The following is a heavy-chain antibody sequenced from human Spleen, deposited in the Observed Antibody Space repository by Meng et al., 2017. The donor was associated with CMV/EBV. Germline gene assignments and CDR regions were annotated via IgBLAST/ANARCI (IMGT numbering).Heavy chain of an antibody. Sequence: SETLSLTCTVSGYSISSGYYWGWIRQPPGKGLEWIGYVYYRGSPDYSPSLKSRVRISVDTSKNQFSLRLSSVTAADTAVYYCARGEQLDKANYYYYYGMDVWGQGTTVTVSS. CDR2: VYYRGSP. D-gene: IGHD6-13*01. CDR3: ARGEQLDKANYYYYYGMDV. V-gene: IGHV4-61*01. CDR1: GYSISSGYY. J-gene: IGHJ6*02.